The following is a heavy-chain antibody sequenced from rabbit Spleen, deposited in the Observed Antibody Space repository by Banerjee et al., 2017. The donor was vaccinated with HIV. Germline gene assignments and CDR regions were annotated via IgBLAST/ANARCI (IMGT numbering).Heavy chain of an antibody. CDR2: IYAGSTGTT. V-gene: IGHV1S40*01. Sequence: QSLEESGGGLVKPGASLTLTCTASGVSFSTNHYMCWVRQAPGKGLEWIACIYAGSTGTTYYASWAKGRFTISKTSSTTVTLQMTSLTAADTATYFCASGYSDVYFSLWGPGTLVTVS. CDR3: ASGYSDVYFSL. J-gene: IGHJ4*01. D-gene: IGHD1-1*01. CDR1: GVSFSTNHY.